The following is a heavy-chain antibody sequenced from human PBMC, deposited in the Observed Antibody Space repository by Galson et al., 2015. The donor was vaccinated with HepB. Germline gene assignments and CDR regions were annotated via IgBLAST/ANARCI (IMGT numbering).Heavy chain of an antibody. Sequence: SVKVSCKASGGTFSSYAISWVRQAPGQGLEWMGGIIPIFGTANYAQKFQGGVTITADESTSTAYMELSSLRSEDTAVYYCAREVVITSPYFDYWGQGTLVTVSS. D-gene: IGHD3-22*01. CDR2: IIPIFGTA. J-gene: IGHJ4*02. V-gene: IGHV1-69*13. CDR3: AREVVITSPYFDY. CDR1: GGTFSSYA.